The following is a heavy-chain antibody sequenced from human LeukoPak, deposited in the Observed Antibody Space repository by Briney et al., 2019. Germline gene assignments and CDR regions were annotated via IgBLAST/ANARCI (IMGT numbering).Heavy chain of an antibody. V-gene: IGHV3-30-3*01. Sequence: PGGSLRLSCAASGFTFSSYAMHWVRQAPGKGLEWVAVISYDGSNKYYADSVKGRFTISRDNSKNTLYLQMNSLRAEDTAVYYCAKDLSSGSNFDYWGQGTLVTVSS. J-gene: IGHJ4*02. D-gene: IGHD3-10*02. CDR1: GFTFSSYA. CDR3: AKDLSSGSNFDY. CDR2: ISYDGSNK.